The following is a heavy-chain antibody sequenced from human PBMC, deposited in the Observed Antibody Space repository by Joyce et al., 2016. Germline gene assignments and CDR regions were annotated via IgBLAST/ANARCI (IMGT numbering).Heavy chain of an antibody. J-gene: IGHJ4*02. CDR2: IKQDGSEK. CDR1: GFTFSSYW. CDR3: ARARDYYGSGSQPLDY. Sequence: EVQLVESGGGLVQPGGSLRLSCAASGFTFSSYWMSWVRQGPGKGLEWVANIKQDGSEKYYVDSVKGRFTIARDNAKNSLYLQMNSLRAEDTAVYYCARARDYYGSGSQPLDYWGQGTLVTVSS. V-gene: IGHV3-7*01. D-gene: IGHD3-10*01.